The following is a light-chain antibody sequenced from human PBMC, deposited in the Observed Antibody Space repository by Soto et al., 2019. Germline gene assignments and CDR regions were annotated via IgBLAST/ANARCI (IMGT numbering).Light chain of an antibody. CDR1: MRDVGAYNL. Sequence: QSVLTQPASVSGSAGQSITISCSGTMRDVGAYNLVSWYQQHPGTAPKLIIYEVRNRPSGISSRFSGSRSGNTASLTISGSQAEDEADYYCCSYAGDSAFVFGTGTKVTVL. V-gene: IGLV2-23*02. CDR2: EVR. CDR3: CSYAGDSAFV. J-gene: IGLJ1*01.